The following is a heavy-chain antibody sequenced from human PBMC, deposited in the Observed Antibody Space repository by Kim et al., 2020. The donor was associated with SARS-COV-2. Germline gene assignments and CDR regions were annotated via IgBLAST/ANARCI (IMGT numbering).Heavy chain of an antibody. CDR2: IYYSGST. D-gene: IGHD2-2*01. J-gene: IGHJ6*02. V-gene: IGHV4-30-4*01. CDR3: ARDHKWVVPAAITKIYYYYYGMDV. CDR1: GGSISSGDYY. Sequence: SETLSLTCTVSGGSISSGDYYWSWIRQPPGKGLEWIGYIYYSGSTYYNPSLKSRVTISVDTSKNQFSLKLSSVTAADTAVYYCARDHKWVVPAAITKIYYYYYGMDVWGQGTTVTVSS.